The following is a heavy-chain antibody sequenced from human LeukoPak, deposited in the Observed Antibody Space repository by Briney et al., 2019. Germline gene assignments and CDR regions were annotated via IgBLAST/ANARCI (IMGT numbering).Heavy chain of an antibody. CDR3: AREIRSIAAAGATHYYYYYMDV. CDR2: IIPIFGTA. D-gene: IGHD6-13*01. V-gene: IGHV1-69*05. J-gene: IGHJ6*03. CDR1: GGTFSSYA. Sequence: SVTVSCTASGGTFSSYAISWVRQAPGQGLEWMGGIIPIFGTANYAQKFQGRVTITTDESTSTAYMELSSLRSEDTAVYYCAREIRSIAAAGATHYYYYYMDVWGKGTTVTVSS.